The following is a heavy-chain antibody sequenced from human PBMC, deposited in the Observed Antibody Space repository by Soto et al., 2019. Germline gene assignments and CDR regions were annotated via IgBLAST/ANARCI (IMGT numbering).Heavy chain of an antibody. Sequence: TSETLSLTCTVSGGSVSSGSYYWSWIRQPPGKGLEWIGYIYYSGSTNYNPSFQRRLTISVDTSKNQFSLKLSSVTAADTAVYYCARVVDYDTLTGYYRGAGWFDPWGQGTLVTVSS. V-gene: IGHV4-61*01. CDR3: ARVVDYDTLTGYYRGAGWFDP. CDR2: IYYSGST. D-gene: IGHD3-9*01. CDR1: GGSVSSGSYY. J-gene: IGHJ5*01.